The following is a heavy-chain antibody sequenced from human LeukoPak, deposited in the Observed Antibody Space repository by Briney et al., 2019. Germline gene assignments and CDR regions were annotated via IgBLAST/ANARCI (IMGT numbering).Heavy chain of an antibody. D-gene: IGHD3-3*01. CDR2: IKQDGSEK. Sequence: GGSLRLSCAASGFTFSSYWMSWVRQAPGKGLEWVANIKQDGSEKYYVDSVKGRFTISRENAKNSLYLQMNSLRAEDTAVYYCARDYYDFWSGANYYYYYYMDVWGKGTTVTVSS. J-gene: IGHJ6*03. CDR3: ARDYYDFWSGANYYYYYYMDV. V-gene: IGHV3-7*01. CDR1: GFTFSSYW.